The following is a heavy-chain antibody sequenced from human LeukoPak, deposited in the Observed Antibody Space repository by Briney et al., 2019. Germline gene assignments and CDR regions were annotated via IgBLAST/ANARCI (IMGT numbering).Heavy chain of an antibody. Sequence: PGGSLRLSCAASGFTFSNDWMSWVRQAPGKGLEWVGRIKSKTDGGTTDYAAPVKGRFTISSDDSKNTLYLQMNSLKTEDTAVYYCTTLPGSTVTKFYYYYYGMDVWGQGTTVTVSS. CDR1: GFTFSNDW. V-gene: IGHV3-15*01. J-gene: IGHJ6*02. CDR3: TTLPGSTVTKFYYYYYGMDV. D-gene: IGHD4-17*01. CDR2: IKSKTDGGTT.